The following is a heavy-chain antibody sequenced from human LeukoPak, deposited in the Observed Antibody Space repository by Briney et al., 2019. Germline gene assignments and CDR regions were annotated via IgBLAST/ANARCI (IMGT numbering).Heavy chain of an antibody. D-gene: IGHD6-13*01. CDR3: AREVGATGYSSSWWNY. J-gene: IGHJ4*02. CDR1: GFTFSSYS. CDR2: IRSSSSTI. V-gene: IGHV3-48*01. Sequence: TGGSLRLSCAASGFTFSSYSMNWVRQAPGKGLEWVAYIRSSSSTIYYADSVKGRFTISTDNANNSVHLKMNSLRAEDTAVYYCAREVGATGYSSSWWNYWGQGTLVTVSS.